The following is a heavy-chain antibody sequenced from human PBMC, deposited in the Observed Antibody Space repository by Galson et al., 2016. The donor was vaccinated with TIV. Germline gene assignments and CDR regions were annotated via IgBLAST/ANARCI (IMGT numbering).Heavy chain of an antibody. Sequence: SVKVSCKASGYSFTNYGIAWVRQAPGQGLEWMRWISTYNGYTDYAQKLQGRVTMTTDTSTSTAYMELRSLRSDDTAMYYCARDPTYYDTNGWGHWGQGTLVTVSS. V-gene: IGHV1-18*01. D-gene: IGHD3-22*01. J-gene: IGHJ4*02. CDR2: ISTYNGYT. CDR3: ARDPTYYDTNGWGH. CDR1: GYSFTNYG.